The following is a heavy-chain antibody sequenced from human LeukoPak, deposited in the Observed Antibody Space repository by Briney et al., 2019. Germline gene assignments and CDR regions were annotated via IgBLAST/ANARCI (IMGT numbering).Heavy chain of an antibody. D-gene: IGHD1/OR15-1a*01. J-gene: IGHJ6*03. V-gene: IGHV1-69*01. CDR1: GGTFSTYA. CDR2: IIPIYGIA. Sequence: GSSVKVSCKASGGTFSTYAISWLRQAPGQRLEWMGGIIPIYGIANYAQKLRGRVTITADESTSTSYMEVNGLRSEDTAVYYCAREATPQTSTLYYYYYYMDVWGNGTPVTVSS. CDR3: AREATPQTSTLYYYYYYMDV.